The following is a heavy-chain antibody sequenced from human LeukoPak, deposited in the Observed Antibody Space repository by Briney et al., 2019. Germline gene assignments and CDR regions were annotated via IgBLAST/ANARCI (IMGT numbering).Heavy chain of an antibody. CDR2: IYTSGST. CDR3: ARLRADIVLMVYEDAFDI. D-gene: IGHD2-8*01. J-gene: IGHJ3*02. Sequence: SETLSLTCTVSGGSISSYYWSWIRQPAGKGLEWIGRIYTSGSTNYNPSLKSRVTISVGTSKNQFSLKLSSVTAADTAVYYCARLRADIVLMVYEDAFDIWGQGTMVTVSS. CDR1: GGSISSYY. V-gene: IGHV4-4*07.